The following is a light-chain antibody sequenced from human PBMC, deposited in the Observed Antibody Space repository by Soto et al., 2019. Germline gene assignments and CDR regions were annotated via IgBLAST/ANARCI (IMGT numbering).Light chain of an antibody. Sequence: DIQMTQSPSSLSASVGDRVTITCRASQSISTYLNWYQQKVGKAPKLLIYAASSLQRGVPSRFSGSGSGTDFTLTISRLPPEDFATYYCQHSYSTPRTFGQGTKLEIK. CDR3: QHSYSTPRT. CDR2: AAS. J-gene: IGKJ2*02. V-gene: IGKV1-39*01. CDR1: QSISTY.